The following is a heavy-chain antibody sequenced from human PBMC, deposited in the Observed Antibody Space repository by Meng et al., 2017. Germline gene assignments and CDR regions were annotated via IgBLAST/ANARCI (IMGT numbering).Heavy chain of an antibody. V-gene: IGHV4-39*07. CDR3: ASLRIAVAGINWFDP. CDR2: IYYSGST. CDR1: CCPFSSISYS. Sequence: RRLQGSGAGLVRPSEPPSLTCTVSCCPFSSISYSWGRIRQPPGRGREWIGSIYYSGSTYYNPSLKSRVTISVDTSKNQFSLKLSSVTAADTAVYYCASLRIAVAGINWFDPWGQGTLVTVSS. D-gene: IGHD6-19*01. J-gene: IGHJ5*02.